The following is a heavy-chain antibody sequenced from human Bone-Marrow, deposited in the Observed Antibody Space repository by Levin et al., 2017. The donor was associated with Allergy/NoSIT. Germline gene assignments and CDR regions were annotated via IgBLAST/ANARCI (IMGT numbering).Heavy chain of an antibody. V-gene: IGHV3-33*01. J-gene: IGHJ4*02. D-gene: IGHD6-6*01. CDR2: IWYDGSNK. CDR1: GFTFSSYG. Sequence: LSLTCAASGFTFSSYGMHWVRQAPGKGLEWVAVIWYDGSNKYYADSVKGRFTISRDNSKNTLYLQMNSLRAEDTAVYYCASARMGDYFDYWGQGTLVTVSS. CDR3: ASARMGDYFDY.